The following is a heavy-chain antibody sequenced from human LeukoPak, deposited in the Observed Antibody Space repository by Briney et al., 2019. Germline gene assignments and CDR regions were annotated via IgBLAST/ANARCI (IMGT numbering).Heavy chain of an antibody. J-gene: IGHJ3*02. Sequence: SQTLSLTCTVSGGSISSGSYYWSWIRQPAGKGLEWIGRIYTSGSTNYNPSLKSRVTISVDTSKNQFSLKLSSVTAADTAVYYCARDYYGSGRGDALDIWGQGTMVTVSS. CDR3: ARDYYGSGRGDALDI. V-gene: IGHV4-61*02. CDR1: GGSISSGSYY. D-gene: IGHD3-10*01. CDR2: IYTSGST.